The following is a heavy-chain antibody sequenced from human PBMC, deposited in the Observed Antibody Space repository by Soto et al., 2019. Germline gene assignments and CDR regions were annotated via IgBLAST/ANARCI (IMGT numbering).Heavy chain of an antibody. Sequence: SVKVSCKASGGTFSSYAISWVRQAPGQGLEWMRGIVPIFGTANYAHKFQCRVTITMATYTSTIYLVRSRERSEDTAXYHCGRDGAKXLARASDAFXIWGHGPRVTGS. CDR1: GGTFSSYA. J-gene: IGHJ3*02. CDR2: IVPIFGTA. V-gene: IGHV1-69*05. CDR3: GRDGAKXLARASDAFXI. D-gene: IGHD1-26*01.